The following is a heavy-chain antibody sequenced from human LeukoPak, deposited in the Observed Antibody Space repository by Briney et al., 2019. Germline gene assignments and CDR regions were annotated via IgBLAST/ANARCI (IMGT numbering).Heavy chain of an antibody. V-gene: IGHV4-61*02. CDR3: AREGGDGYNPASNFDY. CDR1: GGSISSGSYY. D-gene: IGHD5-24*01. J-gene: IGHJ4*02. Sequence: SETLSLTCTVSGGSISSGSYYWSWIRQPAGKGLEWIGRIYTSGSTNYNPSLKSRVTISVDTSKNQFSLKLRSVTAADTAVYYCAREGGDGYNPASNFDYWGQGTLVTVSS. CDR2: IYTSGST.